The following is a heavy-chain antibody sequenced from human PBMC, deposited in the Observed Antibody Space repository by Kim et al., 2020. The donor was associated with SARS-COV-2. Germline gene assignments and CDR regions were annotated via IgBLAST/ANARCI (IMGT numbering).Heavy chain of an antibody. V-gene: IGHV3-74*01. J-gene: IGHJ4*02. CDR3: VRVEVGVESVTVDY. D-gene: IGHD1-26*01. Sequence: AGSVKGRVTSSRDNDKNRVYLQMNGLRAEDTAMYYCVRVEVGVESVTVDYWGQGTLVTVSS.